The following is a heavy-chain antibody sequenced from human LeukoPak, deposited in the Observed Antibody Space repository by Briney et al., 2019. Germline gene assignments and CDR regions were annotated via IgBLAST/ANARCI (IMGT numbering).Heavy chain of an antibody. Sequence: PGGSLRLSCAASGFTFSSYAMSWVRQAPGKGLEWVSAISGSGGSTYYADSVKGRFTISRDNSKNTLYLQMNSLRAEDTAVYYCAKDFMFYYASSGPYHFDSWGQGTLVTVSS. CDR1: GFTFSSYA. D-gene: IGHD3-22*01. J-gene: IGHJ4*02. V-gene: IGHV3-23*01. CDR2: ISGSGGST. CDR3: AKDFMFYYASSGPYHFDS.